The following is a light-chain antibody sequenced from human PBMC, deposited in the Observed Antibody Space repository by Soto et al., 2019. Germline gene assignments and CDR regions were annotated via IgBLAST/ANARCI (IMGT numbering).Light chain of an antibody. CDR1: NSDVGAYNL. J-gene: IGLJ1*01. Sequence: QSALTQPASVSGSRGQSITISCAGTNSDVGAYNLVSWYQQHPGEAPKVLIYEVTKRPSGLSSRFAGSKSGNTASLTIYGIQAEDEADYYCCSYAGDSAFVLGKGTKVTVL. V-gene: IGLV2-23*02. CDR3: CSYAGDSAFV. CDR2: EVT.